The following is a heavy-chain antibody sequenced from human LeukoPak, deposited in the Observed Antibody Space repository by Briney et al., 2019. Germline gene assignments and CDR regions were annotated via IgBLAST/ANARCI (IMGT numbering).Heavy chain of an antibody. J-gene: IGHJ4*02. D-gene: IGHD5-12*01. CDR3: ARGPSGYHNT. CDR1: GGSFSGYF. Sequence: SETLSLTCAVYGGSFSGYFWSWIRQPPGKGLEWIGEINHSGSTNYNPSLESRVSISIDTSKNQFSLELSSVTAADTAVYYCARGPSGYHNTGGQGTLVTVSS. V-gene: IGHV4-34*01. CDR2: INHSGST.